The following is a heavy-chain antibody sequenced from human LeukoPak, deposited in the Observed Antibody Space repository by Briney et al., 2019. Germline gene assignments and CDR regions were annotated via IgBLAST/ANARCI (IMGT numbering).Heavy chain of an antibody. CDR2: ISDSGST. Sequence: SATLSLTCSGSGFSVSSHHWSWTRQRPGMGLEWVGYISDSGSTNYHPYLQARVTISIDTAKNLFSLELRSPTAEDTAVYYCARGDTGPDYWGQGILVTVSS. CDR3: ARGDTGPDY. J-gene: IGHJ4*02. CDR1: GFSVSSHH. V-gene: IGHV4-59*02. D-gene: IGHD1-14*01.